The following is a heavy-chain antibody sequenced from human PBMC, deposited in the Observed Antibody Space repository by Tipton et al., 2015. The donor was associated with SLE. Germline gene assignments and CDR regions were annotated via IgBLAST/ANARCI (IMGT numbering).Heavy chain of an antibody. CDR3: VICSPAGCAYFDY. CDR1: GGSISIYY. D-gene: IGHD2-15*01. Sequence: TLSLTCTVSGGSISIYYWAWIRQPAGKGLAWIGRIYTGGYTKYNPSFENRVTVDASKDQFSLKLSSVTAADTAVYYCVICSPAGCAYFDYWGQGRLVTVSS. CDR2: IYTGGYT. J-gene: IGHJ4*02. V-gene: IGHV4-4*07.